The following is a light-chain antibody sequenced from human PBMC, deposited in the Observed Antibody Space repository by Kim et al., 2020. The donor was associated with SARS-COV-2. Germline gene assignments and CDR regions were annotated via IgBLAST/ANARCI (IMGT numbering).Light chain of an antibody. V-gene: IGLV1-47*01. Sequence: QSVLTQPPSASGTPGQRVTISCSGSSTSIGSNYVYWYQQIPGTAPKVLMYRNNQRPSGVPDRFSGSKSGTSASLAISGLRSEDEADYYCAAWDDDLSGWVFGGGTKLTVL. CDR2: RNN. CDR1: STSIGSNY. CDR3: AAWDDDLSGWV. J-gene: IGLJ3*02.